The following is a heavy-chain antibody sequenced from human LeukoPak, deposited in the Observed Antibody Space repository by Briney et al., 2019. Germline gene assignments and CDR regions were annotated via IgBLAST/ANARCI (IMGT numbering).Heavy chain of an antibody. Sequence: GGSLRLSCAASGFTFSYYYMSWIRQAPGKGLEWVSYISSSGSTIYYADSVKGRFTISRDNAKNSLYLQMNSLRAEDTAVYYCARVQSLLLWFGESYYMDVWAKGPRSPSP. CDR1: GFTFSYYY. D-gene: IGHD3-10*01. CDR2: ISSSGSTI. J-gene: IGHJ6*03. V-gene: IGHV3-11*01. CDR3: ARVQSLLLWFGESYYMDV.